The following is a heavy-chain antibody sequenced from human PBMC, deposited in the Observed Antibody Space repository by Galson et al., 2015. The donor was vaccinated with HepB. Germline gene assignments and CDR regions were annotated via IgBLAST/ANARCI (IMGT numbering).Heavy chain of an antibody. Sequence: SLRLSCAASGFTFSSYWMSWVRQAPGKGLEWVANIKQDGSEKYYVDSVKGRFTISRDNAKNSLYLQMNSLRAEDTAVYYCARDNGRDGYNLYYWGQGTLVTVSS. CDR2: IKQDGSEK. CDR3: ARDNGRDGYNLYY. D-gene: IGHD5-24*01. J-gene: IGHJ4*02. CDR1: GFTFSSYW. V-gene: IGHV3-7*01.